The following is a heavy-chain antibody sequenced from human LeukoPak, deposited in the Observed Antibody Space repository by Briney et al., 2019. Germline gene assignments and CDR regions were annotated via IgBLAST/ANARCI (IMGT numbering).Heavy chain of an antibody. V-gene: IGHV3-48*04. CDR2: ISSSGSTI. CDR3: ASQGYDSSGYYYTNYYYMDV. J-gene: IGHJ6*03. CDR1: GFTFSSYS. D-gene: IGHD3-22*01. Sequence: GGSLRLSCAASGFTFSSYSMNWVRQAPGKGLEWVSYISSSGSTIYYADSVKGRFTISRDNAKNSLYLQMSSLRAEDTAVYYCASQGYDSSGYYYTNYYYMDVWGKGTTVTISS.